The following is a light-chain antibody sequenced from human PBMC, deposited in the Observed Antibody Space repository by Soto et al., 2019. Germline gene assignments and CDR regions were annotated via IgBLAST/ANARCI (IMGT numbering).Light chain of an antibody. J-gene: IGKJ3*01. CDR1: QSVSSSY. Sequence: EIVLTQPPGTLSLSPGERATLSCRASQSVSSSYLAWYQQKPGNAPRLPIYGASSRATGISDRVSGSGSGPDFTFTIRRLEPVDFAVYYCQLYRSWFGPWTKVDI. CDR2: GAS. V-gene: IGKV3-20*01. CDR3: QLYRSW.